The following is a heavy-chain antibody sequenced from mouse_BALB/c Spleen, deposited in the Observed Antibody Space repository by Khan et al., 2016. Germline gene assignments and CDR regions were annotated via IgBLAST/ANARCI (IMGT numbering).Heavy chain of an antibody. J-gene: IGHJ1*01. D-gene: IGHD1-1*01. CDR1: GFTFSSYG. V-gene: IGHV5-6-3*01. CDR3: ARRGLLQYWYFDV. Sequence: EVELVESGGGLVQPGGSLKLSCADSGFTFSSYGMSWVRQTPDKRLELVAIINSNGGSTYYPDSVKGRFTISRDNAKNTLYLQMSSLKSEDTARYDWARRGLLQYWYFDVWGAGTTVTVSS. CDR2: INSNGGST.